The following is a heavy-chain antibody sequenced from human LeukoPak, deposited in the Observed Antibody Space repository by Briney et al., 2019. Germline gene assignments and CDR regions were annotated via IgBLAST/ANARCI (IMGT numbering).Heavy chain of an antibody. D-gene: IGHD5-18*01. V-gene: IGHV4-39*01. CDR3: ARHSILSYGENNWFDP. CDR2: LYYSGSA. Sequence: SETLSFTCTVSGGSISSNPYFCGWIRQSPGKGLEWIASLYYSGSAYYNPSLQGRVTISVDTSKNQFSLKLSSVTAADTAVYYCARHSILSYGENNWFDPWGRGTLVTVSS. CDR1: GGSISSNPYF. J-gene: IGHJ5*02.